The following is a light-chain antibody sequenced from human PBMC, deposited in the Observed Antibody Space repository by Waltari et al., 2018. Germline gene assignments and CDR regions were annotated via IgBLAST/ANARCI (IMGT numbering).Light chain of an antibody. CDR1: QSVSSP. J-gene: IGKJ5*01. Sequence: ETVMTQSPATLSVSPGERATLSCRASQSVSSPLAWYQQKPGQAPRLLMYDVYTRATGIPARFSGSGSGTDFTLTISSLQSEDFAVYYCQQYNNWPPITFGQGTRLEIK. CDR3: QQYNNWPPIT. V-gene: IGKV3-15*01. CDR2: DVY.